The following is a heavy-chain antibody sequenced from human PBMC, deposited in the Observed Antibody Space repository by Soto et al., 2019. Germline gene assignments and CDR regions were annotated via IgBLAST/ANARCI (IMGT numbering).Heavy chain of an antibody. Sequence: EVQLVESGGGQVKPGGSLRLSCAASGFTFSSYSMNWVRQAPGKGLEWVSSISSGSDYIFYADSVKGRFTISRDNAKNSLFLQMNSLTAEDTAVYYCARSPVGDAFNVWGQGTVVTVSS. J-gene: IGHJ3*01. CDR1: GFTFSSYS. CDR3: ARSPVGDAFNV. V-gene: IGHV3-21*01. CDR2: ISSGSDYI.